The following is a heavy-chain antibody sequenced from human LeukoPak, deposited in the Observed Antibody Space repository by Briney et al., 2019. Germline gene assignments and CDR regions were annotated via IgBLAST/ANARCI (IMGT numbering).Heavy chain of an antibody. V-gene: IGHV5-10-1*01. J-gene: IGHJ4*02. CDR2: IDPSDSYT. D-gene: IGHD6-13*01. CDR3: ARNPLEYSSSWYRDY. CDR1: GYSSTSYW. Sequence: GESLKISCKGSGYSSTSYWISWVRQMPGKGLEWMGRIDPSDSYTNYSPSFQGHVTISADKSISTAYLQWSSLKASDTAMYYCARNPLEYSSSWYRDYWGQGTLVTVSS.